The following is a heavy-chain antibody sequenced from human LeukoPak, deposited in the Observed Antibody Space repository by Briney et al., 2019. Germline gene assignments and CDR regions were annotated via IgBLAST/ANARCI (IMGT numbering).Heavy chain of an antibody. J-gene: IGHJ6*03. CDR2: INHSGST. CDR3: AREVILGYYYMDV. V-gene: IGHV4-34*01. CDR1: GGSFSGYY. Sequence: SETLSLTCAVYGGSFSGYYWSWIRQPPGKGLEWIGEINHSGSTNYNPSLKNRVTISVDPSKSQFSLNLSSVTAADTAVYYCAREVILGYYYMDVWGKGTTVTVSS. D-gene: IGHD3-10*01.